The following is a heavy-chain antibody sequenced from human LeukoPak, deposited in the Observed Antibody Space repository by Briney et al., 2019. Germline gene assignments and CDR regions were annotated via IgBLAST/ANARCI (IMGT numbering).Heavy chain of an antibody. J-gene: IGHJ4*02. CDR1: RFTLSTYW. CDR3: AYSRSSLAAGY. D-gene: IGHD2-15*01. V-gene: IGHV3-7*03. Sequence: PGGSLRLSCAASRFTLSTYWMSWVRQAPGKGLEWVAHIKQDGSQEYYVDSVKGRFTISRDNAKKSLYLQMSSLRAEDTAVYYCAYSRSSLAAGYWGQGTPVTVSS. CDR2: IKQDGSQE.